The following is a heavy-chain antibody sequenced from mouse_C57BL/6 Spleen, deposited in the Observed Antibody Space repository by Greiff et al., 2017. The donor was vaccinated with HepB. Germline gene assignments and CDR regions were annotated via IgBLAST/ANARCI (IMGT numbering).Heavy chain of an antibody. D-gene: IGHD1-1*01. V-gene: IGHV1-82*01. J-gene: IGHJ1*03. Sequence: QVQLQQSGPELVKPGASVKISCKASGYAFSSSWMNWVKQRPGKGLEWIGRIYPGDGDTNYNGKFKGKATLTADKSSSTAYMQLSSLTSEDSAVYFCARVGYYGSKYFDVWSTGTTVTVSS. CDR3: ARVGYYGSKYFDV. CDR1: GYAFSSSW. CDR2: IYPGDGDT.